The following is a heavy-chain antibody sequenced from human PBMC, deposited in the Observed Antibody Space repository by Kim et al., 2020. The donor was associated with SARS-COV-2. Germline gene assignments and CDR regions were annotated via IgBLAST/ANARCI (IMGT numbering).Heavy chain of an antibody. D-gene: IGHD1-26*01. CDR3: ARGKWELSDAFDI. Sequence: YAQKFQGRVPITADESKSTAYMELSSLRSEDTAVYYCARGKWELSDAFDIWGQGTMVTVSS. V-gene: IGHV1-69*01. J-gene: IGHJ3*02.